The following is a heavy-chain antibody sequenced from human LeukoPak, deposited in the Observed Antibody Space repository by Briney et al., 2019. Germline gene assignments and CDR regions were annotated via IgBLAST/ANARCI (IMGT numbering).Heavy chain of an antibody. V-gene: IGHV4-59*01. D-gene: IGHD4-17*01. CDR1: GGSITSYY. J-gene: IGHJ5*02. CDR3: ARAPNGDLTFDP. Sequence: SETLSLTCSVSGGSITSYYWSWIRQPPGKGREWIGYIYYSGSTNYNPSLKSRVTISVDTSKNQFSLKLSSVTAADTAVYYCARAPNGDLTFDPWGQGTLVTVSS. CDR2: IYYSGST.